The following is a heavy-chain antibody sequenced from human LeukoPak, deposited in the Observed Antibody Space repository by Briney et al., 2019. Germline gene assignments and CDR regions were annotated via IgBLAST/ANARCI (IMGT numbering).Heavy chain of an antibody. J-gene: IGHJ5*02. CDR3: ARSQYQLLFGSDNWFDP. Sequence: GSLRLSCAASGFTFDDYAMHWIRQPPGKGLEWIGYIYYSGSTNYNPSLKSRVTISVDTSKNQFSLKLSSVTAADTAVYYCARSQYQLLFGSDNWFDPWGQGTLVTVSS. D-gene: IGHD2-2*01. CDR2: IYYSGST. CDR1: GFTFDDYA. V-gene: IGHV4-59*08.